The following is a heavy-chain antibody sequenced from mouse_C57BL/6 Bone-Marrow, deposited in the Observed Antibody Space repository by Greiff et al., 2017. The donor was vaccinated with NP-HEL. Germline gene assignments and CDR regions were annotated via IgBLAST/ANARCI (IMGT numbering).Heavy chain of an antibody. CDR2: ISSGSSTI. CDR3: ARVRSPAY. D-gene: IGHD2-14*01. Sequence: EVMLVESGGGLVKPGGSLKLSCAASGFTFSDYGMHWVRQAPEKGLEWVAYISSGSSTIYYADTVKGRFTISRDNAKNTLFLQMTSLRSEDTAMYYCARVRSPAYWGQGTLVTVSA. CDR1: GFTFSDYG. J-gene: IGHJ3*01. V-gene: IGHV5-17*01.